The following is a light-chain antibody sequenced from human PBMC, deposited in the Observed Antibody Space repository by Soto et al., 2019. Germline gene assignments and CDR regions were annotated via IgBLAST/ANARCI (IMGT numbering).Light chain of an antibody. CDR3: QQYNSIRST. Sequence: DIQMTQSPSTLSASVGDRVTITCRASQSISSWLAWYQQKPGKAPKLLIYDASSLESGVPSRFSGSGSGTEFTLTISSLQPDDFATYYCQQYNSIRSTFGQGTKLEIK. CDR1: QSISSW. J-gene: IGKJ2*02. V-gene: IGKV1-5*01. CDR2: DAS.